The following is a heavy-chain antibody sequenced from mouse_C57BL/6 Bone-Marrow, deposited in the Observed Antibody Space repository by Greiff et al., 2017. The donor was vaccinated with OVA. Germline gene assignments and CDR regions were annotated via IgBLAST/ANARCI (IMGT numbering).Heavy chain of an antibody. V-gene: IGHV1-81*01. J-gene: IGHJ1*03. CDR2: IYPRSGNT. Sequence: VQLQQSGAELARPGASVKLSCKASGYTFTSYGISWVKQRTGQGLEWIGEIYPRSGNTYYNEKFKGKATLTADKSSSTAYMELRSLTSEDSAVYFCARTRYGSSYEYCDVWGTGTTVTVSS. CDR1: GYTFTSYG. CDR3: ARTRYGSSYEYCDV. D-gene: IGHD1-1*01.